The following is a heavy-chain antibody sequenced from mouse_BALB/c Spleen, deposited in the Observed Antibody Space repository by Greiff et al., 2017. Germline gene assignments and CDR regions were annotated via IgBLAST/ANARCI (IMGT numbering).Heavy chain of an antibody. CDR2: ISNLAYSI. Sequence: EVKVVESGGGLVQPGGSRKLSCAASGFTFSDYGMAWVRQAPGKGPEWVAFISNLAYSIYYADTVTGRFTISRENAKNTLYLEMSSLRSEDTAMYYCARGMVTYYYAMDYWGQGTSVTVSS. CDR1: GFTFSDYG. CDR3: ARGMVTYYYAMDY. D-gene: IGHD2-10*02. V-gene: IGHV5-15*01. J-gene: IGHJ4*01.